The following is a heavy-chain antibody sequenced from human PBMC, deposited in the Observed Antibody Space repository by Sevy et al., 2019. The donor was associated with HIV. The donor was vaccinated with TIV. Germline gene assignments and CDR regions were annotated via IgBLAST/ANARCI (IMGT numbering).Heavy chain of an antibody. CDR2: IQEDGSGK. Sequence: GGSLRLSCAASGFTFSKYWMSWVRQAPGKGLEWVANIQEDGSGKYYVDAVKGRFTISRDNAKNSLYLQMNSLRAEDTAVCYCATDPFSVTSSNDYMDVWGKGTTVTVSS. J-gene: IGHJ6*03. D-gene: IGHD4-17*01. CDR1: GFTFSKYW. V-gene: IGHV3-7*01. CDR3: ATDPFSVTSSNDYMDV.